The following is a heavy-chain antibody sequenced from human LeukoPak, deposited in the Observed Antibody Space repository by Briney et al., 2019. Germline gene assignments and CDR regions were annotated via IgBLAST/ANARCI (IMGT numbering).Heavy chain of an antibody. D-gene: IGHD4-17*01. CDR3: ARGGEYDYGETFYWYGLDV. Sequence: GRSLRLSCAASELTFSDYAMFWVRQAPGKGLEWVAFISHDGRVEYYANSVKGRFTISRDNSRNTLFLQMNSLRTEDTAVYYCARGGEYDYGETFYWYGLDVWGQGTTVTVSS. CDR1: ELTFSDYA. CDR2: ISHDGRVE. V-gene: IGHV3-30*04. J-gene: IGHJ6*02.